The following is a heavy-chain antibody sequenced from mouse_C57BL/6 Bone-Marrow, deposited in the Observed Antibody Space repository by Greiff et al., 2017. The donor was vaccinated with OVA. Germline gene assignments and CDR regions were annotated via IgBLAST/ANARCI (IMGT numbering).Heavy chain of an antibody. CDR1: GYTFTSYG. Sequence: QVQLQQSGAELARPGASVKLSCKASGYTFTSYGISWVKQRPGQGLEWIGEIYPRSGNTYYNEKFKGKATLTADKSSSTAYMELRSLTSEDSAVYYCARCYSCPDWFFDVWGTGTLVTVS. CDR2: IYPRSGNT. D-gene: IGHD2-12*01. J-gene: IGHJ1*03. V-gene: IGHV1-81*01. CDR3: ARCYSCPDWFFDV.